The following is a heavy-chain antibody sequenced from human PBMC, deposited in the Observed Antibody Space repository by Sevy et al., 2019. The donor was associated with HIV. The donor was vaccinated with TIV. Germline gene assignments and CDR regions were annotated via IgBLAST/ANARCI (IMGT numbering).Heavy chain of an antibody. Sequence: GGSLRLSCAASGFTFSNAWMSWVRQAPGKGLEWVGRIKSKTDGGTTDYAAPVKDRFTISRDDSKNTLYLQMNSLKTKDTAIDYSTTDSKERGLSALLDYWGQGTLVTVSS. CDR1: GFTFSNAW. D-gene: IGHD1-1*01. V-gene: IGHV3-15*01. CDR3: TTDSKERGLSALLDY. J-gene: IGHJ4*02. CDR2: IKSKTDGGTT.